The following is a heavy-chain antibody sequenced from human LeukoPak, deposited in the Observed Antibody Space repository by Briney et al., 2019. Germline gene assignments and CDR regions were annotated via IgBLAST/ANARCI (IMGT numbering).Heavy chain of an antibody. D-gene: IGHD3-22*01. Sequence: SETLSLTCNVSGGSISTYYWSWIRQPPGKGLEWIGYIYYSGSTNYNPSLKSRVTISVDTSKNQFSLKLSSVTAADTAVYYCARDNRDYYDSSGYYYGDAFDIWGQGTMVTVSS. J-gene: IGHJ3*02. CDR2: IYYSGST. V-gene: IGHV4-59*01. CDR3: ARDNRDYYDSSGYYYGDAFDI. CDR1: GGSISTYY.